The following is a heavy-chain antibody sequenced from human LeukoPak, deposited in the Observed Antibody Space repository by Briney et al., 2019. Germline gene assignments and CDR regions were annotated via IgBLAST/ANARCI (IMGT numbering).Heavy chain of an antibody. J-gene: IGHJ4*02. V-gene: IGHV1-2*02. Sequence: ASVKVSCKASGYTFTGYYMHWVRQAPGQGLEWMGWINPNSGGTKYAQKFQGRVTMTRDTSISTAYMELSRLRSDDTAVYYCARVVGGNYYGSETDDYWGQGTPVTVSS. CDR1: GYTFTGYY. CDR2: INPNSGGT. D-gene: IGHD3-10*01. CDR3: ARVVGGNYYGSETDDY.